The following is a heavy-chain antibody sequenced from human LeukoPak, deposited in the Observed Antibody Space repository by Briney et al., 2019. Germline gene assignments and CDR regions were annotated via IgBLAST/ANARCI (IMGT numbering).Heavy chain of an antibody. V-gene: IGHV1-69*04. Sequence: SVKVSCKASGGTFSSYAISWVRQARGQGREWMGRIIPIFGIANYAQKFQGRVTITADKSPSTAYMELSGLRSEDTAVYYCARDPTYYYDSSGDYFDYWGQGTLVTVSS. J-gene: IGHJ4*02. D-gene: IGHD3-22*01. CDR2: IIPIFGIA. CDR3: ARDPTYYYDSSGDYFDY. CDR1: GGTFSSYA.